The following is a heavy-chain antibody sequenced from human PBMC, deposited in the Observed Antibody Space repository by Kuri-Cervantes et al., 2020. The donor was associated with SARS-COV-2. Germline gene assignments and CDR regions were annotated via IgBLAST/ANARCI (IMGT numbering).Heavy chain of an antibody. Sequence: GGSLRLSCAASGFTLSSYGMQWVRQAPGKGLEWVAVISYDGSNKYYADSVKGRFTISRDNSKNTLYLQMNSLRAEDTAVYYCARTLGEDIVVVPAATFDYWGQGTLVTVSS. CDR3: ARTLGEDIVVVPAATFDY. J-gene: IGHJ4*02. CDR2: ISYDGSNK. CDR1: GFTLSSYG. V-gene: IGHV3-30*03. D-gene: IGHD2-2*01.